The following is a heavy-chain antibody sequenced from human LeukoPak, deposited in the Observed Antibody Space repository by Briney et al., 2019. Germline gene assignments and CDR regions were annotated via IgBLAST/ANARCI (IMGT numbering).Heavy chain of an antibody. Sequence: PGGSLRLSCAASGFTFSSYSMNWVRQAPGKGLEWVSSISSSGSYIYYADSVKGRFTISRDNAKNSLYLQMNSLRAEDTAVYYCARVPQWGATKWGQGTLVTVSS. CDR3: ARVPQWGATK. CDR1: GFTFSSYS. D-gene: IGHD1-26*01. V-gene: IGHV3-21*01. CDR2: ISSSGSYI. J-gene: IGHJ4*02.